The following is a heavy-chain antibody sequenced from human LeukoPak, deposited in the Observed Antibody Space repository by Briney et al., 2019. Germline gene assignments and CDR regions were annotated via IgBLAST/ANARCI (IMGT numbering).Heavy chain of an antibody. J-gene: IGHJ4*02. CDR1: GGTFPNYA. V-gene: IGHV1-69*04. CDR2: IVPVLRVV. CDR3: ARRTPGDPDD. D-gene: IGHD4-17*01. Sequence: SVKVSCKASGGTFPNYAINWVRQAPGQGLEWRGRIVPVLRVVYYAQKLHGRVTITADLSTSTSYMDLSSLRSEDTAVYYCARRTPGDPDDWGQGTLVTVSS.